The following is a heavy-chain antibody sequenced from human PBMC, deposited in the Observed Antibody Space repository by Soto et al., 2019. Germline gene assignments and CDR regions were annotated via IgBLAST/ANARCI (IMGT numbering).Heavy chain of an antibody. Sequence: QVQLVQSRGEVKKPGASVKVSCKTSGYSFTTYGISWVRQAPGQGLEWMGWISGYNGNTNSAQKLQGRVTMTTDTSTSTAYMELRSLRSDDTAVYYCARDSPAPYYYYGMDVWGQGSTVTVSS. V-gene: IGHV1-18*01. J-gene: IGHJ6*02. CDR1: GYSFTTYG. CDR3: ARDSPAPYYYYGMDV. CDR2: ISGYNGNT.